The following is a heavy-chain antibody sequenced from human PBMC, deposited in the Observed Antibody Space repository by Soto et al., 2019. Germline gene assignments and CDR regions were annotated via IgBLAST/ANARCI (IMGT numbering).Heavy chain of an antibody. CDR1: GGSISSYY. V-gene: IGHV4-59*08. Sequence: SETLSLTCTVSGGSISSYYWSWIRQPPGKGLEWIGYIYYSGSTNYNPSLKSRVTISVDTSKNQFSLKLSSVTAADTAVYYCARLRFGELLNFDYWGQGTLVTSPQ. CDR3: ARLRFGELLNFDY. J-gene: IGHJ4*02. CDR2: IYYSGST. D-gene: IGHD3-10*01.